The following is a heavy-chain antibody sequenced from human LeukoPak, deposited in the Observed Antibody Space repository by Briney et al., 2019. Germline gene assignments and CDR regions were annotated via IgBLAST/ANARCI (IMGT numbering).Heavy chain of an antibody. CDR2: ISTSKGDT. D-gene: IGHD4-11*01. Sequence: ASVKVSCKTSGYTFTTHGISWVRQAPGQGLEWVGWISTSKGDTNYAQKFKGRLTMTTDRSTSTAYMELRSLSSDDTAVYYRARDWPTVITDYWGQGTLVTVSS. CDR3: ARDWPTVITDY. V-gene: IGHV1-18*01. J-gene: IGHJ4*02. CDR1: GYTFTTHG.